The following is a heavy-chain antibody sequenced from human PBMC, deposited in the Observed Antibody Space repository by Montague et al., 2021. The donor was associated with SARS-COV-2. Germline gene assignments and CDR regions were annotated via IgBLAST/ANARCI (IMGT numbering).Heavy chain of an antibody. D-gene: IGHD2-15*01. V-gene: IGHV3-21*06. CDR3: ARESDIAPYAYGMDV. CDR2: ISSRVSSI. CDR1: GFTFSRST. J-gene: IGHJ6*02. Sequence: SLRLSCAASGFTFSRSTMNCVRQAPGKGLEWVSFISSRVSSIYYADSVKGRFTISTCNAKTLLYLQMNSLRTEATAIYYCARESDIAPYAYGMDVWGQGTTVTVSS.